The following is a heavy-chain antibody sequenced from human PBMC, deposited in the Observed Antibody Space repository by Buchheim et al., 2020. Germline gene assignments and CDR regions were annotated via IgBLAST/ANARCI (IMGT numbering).Heavy chain of an antibody. CDR2: ARHSGER. CDR1: GGSVRNGDYY. CDR3: AGWNCHYAMDV. D-gene: IGHD1-7*01. J-gene: IGHJ6*02. Sequence: QMQLQESGPGLVKPSETLSLTCTVSGGSVRNGDYYWTWLRQPPGKGLEWIGHARHSGERYQIPSLTSRLTHSVDPSQNQFSLRLSSVTAADTAVYYCAGWNCHYAMDVWGQGTT. V-gene: IGHV4-61*08.